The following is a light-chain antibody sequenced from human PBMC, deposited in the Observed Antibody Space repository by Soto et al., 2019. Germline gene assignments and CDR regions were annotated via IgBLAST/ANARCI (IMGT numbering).Light chain of an antibody. CDR1: SSDVGGFIF. CDR3: VSYTTSASYV. Sequence: QSALTQPASVSGSPGQSITISCTGTSSDVGGFIFVSWYQQHPGRAPKLMIYDVSNRPSGVPNRFSGSKSGNTASLTISGLQADDDADYYCVSYTTSASYVFGTGTKVTVL. CDR2: DVS. J-gene: IGLJ1*01. V-gene: IGLV2-14*01.